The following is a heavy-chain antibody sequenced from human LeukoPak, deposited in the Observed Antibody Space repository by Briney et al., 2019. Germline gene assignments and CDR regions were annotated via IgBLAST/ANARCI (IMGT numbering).Heavy chain of an antibody. CDR3: ARHLIGSVGWFDP. CDR1: GGSISSSNW. V-gene: IGHV4-4*02. D-gene: IGHD2-15*01. CDR2: IIHSGST. Sequence: SETLSLTCAVSGGSISSSNWWSWVRQPPGKGLEWIGEIIHSGSTNYNPSLKSRVTISVDTSKNQFSLKLSSVTAADTAVYSCARHLIGSVGWFDPWGQGTLVTVSS. J-gene: IGHJ5*02.